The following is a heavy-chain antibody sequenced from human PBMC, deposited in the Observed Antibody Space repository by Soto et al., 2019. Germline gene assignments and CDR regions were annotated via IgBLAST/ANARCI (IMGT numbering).Heavy chain of an antibody. CDR1: GYTFSSYD. J-gene: IGHJ6*02. V-gene: IGHV1-18*01. D-gene: IGHD3-9*01. CDR3: ARGPNYDILTGNYDGMDV. CDR2: ISAYNGNT. Sequence: QVQLVQSGAEVKKPGASVKVSCKASGYTFSSYDISWVRQAPGQGLEWMGWISAYNGNTNYAQKLQGRVTMTTDTSTSTAYMELRSLRSDDTAVYYCARGPNYDILTGNYDGMDVWGQGTTVTVSS.